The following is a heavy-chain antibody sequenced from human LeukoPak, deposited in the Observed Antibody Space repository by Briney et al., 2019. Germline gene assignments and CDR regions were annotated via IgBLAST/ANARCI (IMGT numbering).Heavy chain of an antibody. CDR1: GFSFSSYN. J-gene: IGHJ3*02. V-gene: IGHV3-21*01. CDR2: ITSSSTYT. Sequence: GGSLRLSCAASGFSFSSYNMNWVRQTPGKGLEWVSSITSSSTYTFYADSVKGRFTISRDNARNSLYLQMNSLRAEDTAVYYCAREDASAFDIWGQGTMVTVSS. D-gene: IGHD2-2*01. CDR3: AREDASAFDI.